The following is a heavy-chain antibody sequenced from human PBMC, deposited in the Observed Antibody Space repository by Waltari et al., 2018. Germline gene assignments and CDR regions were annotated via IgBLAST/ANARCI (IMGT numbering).Heavy chain of an antibody. CDR2: ISYGGTT. D-gene: IGHD2-15*01. CDR3: ARQEAAVSKWFDP. V-gene: IGHV4-39*01. J-gene: IGHJ5*02. Sequence: QLQLQESGPGLVKPSETLSLTCSVSGGSMSATYLYWGWIRQPPGRGLEGIGSISYGGTTYYNPSLESRVTILVDTSKNQFSLKVRSVTAADTAIYFCARQEAAVSKWFDPWGQGILVTVSS. CDR1: GGSMSATYLY.